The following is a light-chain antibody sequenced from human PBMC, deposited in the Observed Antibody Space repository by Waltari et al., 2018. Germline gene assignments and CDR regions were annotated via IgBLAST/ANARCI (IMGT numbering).Light chain of an antibody. CDR2: WAA. Sequence: DIVMTQSPDSLSVSLGERATINRKSSQSVLYSSINKNYLAWYQQKPGQPPKLLIYWAATRASGVPERFSGSGSGTDFTLTISSLQAEDVAVYYCQQYYSTPLTFGGGTKVEIK. CDR1: QSVLYSSINKNY. V-gene: IGKV4-1*01. J-gene: IGKJ4*01. CDR3: QQYYSTPLT.